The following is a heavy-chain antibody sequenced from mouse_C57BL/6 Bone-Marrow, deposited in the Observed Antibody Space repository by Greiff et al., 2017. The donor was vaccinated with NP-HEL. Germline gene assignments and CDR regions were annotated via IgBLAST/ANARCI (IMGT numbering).Heavy chain of an antibody. D-gene: IGHD1-1*01. CDR2: IYPGDGDT. CDR3: ALYYYGSSIFWFAY. Sequence: QVQLQQSGPELVKPGASVKISCKASGYAFSSSWMNWVKQRPGKGLEWIGRIYPGDGDTNYNGKFKGKATLTADKSSSTAYMQLSSLTSEDSAVYYCALYYYGSSIFWFAYWGQGTLVTVSA. J-gene: IGHJ3*01. V-gene: IGHV1-82*01. CDR1: GYAFSSSW.